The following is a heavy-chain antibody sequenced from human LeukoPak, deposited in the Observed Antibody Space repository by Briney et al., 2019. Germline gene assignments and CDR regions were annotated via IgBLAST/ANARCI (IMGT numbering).Heavy chain of an antibody. CDR2: IIPIFGTA. J-gene: IGHJ4*02. V-gene: IGHV1-69*01. D-gene: IGHD6-13*01. CDR3: ASGPGYSSSWYLYYFDY. Sequence: GSSVKVSCKASGGTFSSYAISWVRQAPGQGLEWMGGIIPIFGTANYAQKFQGRVTITADESTSTAYMELSSLRSEDTAVYYCASGPGYSSSWYLYYFDYWGQGTLVTVSS. CDR1: GGTFSSYA.